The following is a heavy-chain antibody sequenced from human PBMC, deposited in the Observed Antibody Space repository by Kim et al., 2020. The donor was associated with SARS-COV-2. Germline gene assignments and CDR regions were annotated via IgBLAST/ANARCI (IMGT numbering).Heavy chain of an antibody. CDR2: ISGGGDTT. J-gene: IGHJ4*01. D-gene: IGHD3-10*02. CDR3: AKDRRFFVFGAGPLDY. Sequence: GGSLRLSCAASGFSFSSFCMSWVRQAPGKGLEWVSAISGGGDTTYYADSVKGRFSISRDNSKNTLYLQVNSLRVEDTAVYFCAKDRRFFVFGAGPLDYWG. CDR1: GFSFSSFC. V-gene: IGHV3-23*01.